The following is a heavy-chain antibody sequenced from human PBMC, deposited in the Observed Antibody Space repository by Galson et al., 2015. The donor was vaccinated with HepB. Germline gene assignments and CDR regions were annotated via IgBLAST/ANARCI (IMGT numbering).Heavy chain of an antibody. CDR2: ISAANGGT. D-gene: IGHD5-24*01. CDR3: ARNGSTGGFDF. Sequence: SVKVSCKASGYTFTSFPMHWVRQAPGQSLEWIGSISAANGGTKYSQNIQDRVTITSDTAANTAYMELSNLNAEDTAVYYCARNGSTGGFDFWGQGALVTVSS. J-gene: IGHJ4*02. V-gene: IGHV1-3*01. CDR1: GYTFTSFP.